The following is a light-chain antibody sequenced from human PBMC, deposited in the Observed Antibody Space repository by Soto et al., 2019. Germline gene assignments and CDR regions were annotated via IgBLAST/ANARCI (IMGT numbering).Light chain of an antibody. V-gene: IGKV3-15*01. Sequence: EIVMTQSPATLSVSPGERATLSCRASQSVSSNLAWYQQKPGQAPRLLMYGASTRATGIPDRFSGSGAGTEFNLNISSQQPEDFAVYYCQQHNNWLQWTFGQGTKVEIK. CDR3: QQHNNWLQWT. CDR2: GAS. J-gene: IGKJ1*01. CDR1: QSVSSN.